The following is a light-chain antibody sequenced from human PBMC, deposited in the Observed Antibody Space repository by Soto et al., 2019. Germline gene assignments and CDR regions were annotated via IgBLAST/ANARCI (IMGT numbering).Light chain of an antibody. Sequence: DIQMTQSPSSLSASVGDRVTITSRASQSISSYLNWYQQKPGKAPKLLIYAASSLQSGVPSRFSGSGSGTDFTLTISSLQPEDFATYYCQESYSTPSSTFGQGTKVEIK. CDR2: AAS. J-gene: IGKJ1*01. CDR3: QESYSTPSST. CDR1: QSISSY. V-gene: IGKV1-39*01.